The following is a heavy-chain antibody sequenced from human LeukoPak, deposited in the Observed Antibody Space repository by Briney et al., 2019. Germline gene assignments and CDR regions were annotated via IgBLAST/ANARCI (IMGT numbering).Heavy chain of an antibody. CDR1: GGSISSISFY. D-gene: IGHD3-10*01. CDR3: AREPSGSGSFDY. J-gene: IGHJ4*02. CDR2: IYYTGTT. Sequence: PSETLSLTCTVSGGSISSISFYWGWIRQPPGKGLEWIGSIYYTGTTYHNPSLKSRVTMSVDTSKNHFSLKLSSVTAADTAVYYCAREPSGSGSFDYWGQGALVTVSS. V-gene: IGHV4-39*02.